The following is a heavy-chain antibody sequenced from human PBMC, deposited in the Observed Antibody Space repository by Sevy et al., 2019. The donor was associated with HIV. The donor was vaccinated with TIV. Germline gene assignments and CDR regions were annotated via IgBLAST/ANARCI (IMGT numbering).Heavy chain of an antibody. CDR1: GFSFSRHG. CDR2: ISNAGSDK. D-gene: IGHD6-13*01. CDR3: ANSRGRYEGSSWLYYYYIMDV. J-gene: IGHJ6*02. V-gene: IGHV3-30*18. Sequence: GGSLRLSCAAAGFSFSRHGMHWARQAPGKGLEWVAVISNAGSDKDYAESVKGRFTVSRDNSKDTVYLQTNSMRLYDTAVYYCANSRGRYEGSSWLYYYYIMDVWGQGTTVTVSS.